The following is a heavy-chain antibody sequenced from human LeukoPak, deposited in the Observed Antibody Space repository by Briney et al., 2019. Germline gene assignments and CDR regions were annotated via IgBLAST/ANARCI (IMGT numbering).Heavy chain of an antibody. CDR3: AKGARSSGSYY. J-gene: IGHJ4*02. V-gene: IGHV3-23*01. CDR1: GFFFSSYD. CDR2: ISGSGGST. D-gene: IGHD6-19*01. Sequence: GGSLRLLCAASGFFFSSYDMRWVGRAPARGLVWVSAISGSGGSTYYADCVKGRFTISRDNSKNTLYLQMNSLRAGDTAVYYCAKGARSSGSYYWGQGTLVTVSS.